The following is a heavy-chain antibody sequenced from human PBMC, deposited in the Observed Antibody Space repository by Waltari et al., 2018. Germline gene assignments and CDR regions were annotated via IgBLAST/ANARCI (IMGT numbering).Heavy chain of an antibody. CDR2: INHSGST. V-gene: IGHV4-34*01. Sequence: QVHLQQWGAGLLTPSATLSLTCAVYGGSFSGYPWHSIRQPPGKGLEWIGEINHSGSTNYNPSLKSRVTISVDTSKNQFSLKLSSVTAADTAVYYCARGSIAARPGAGWFDPWGQGTLVTVSS. D-gene: IGHD6-6*01. CDR1: GGSFSGYP. J-gene: IGHJ5*02. CDR3: ARGSIAARPGAGWFDP.